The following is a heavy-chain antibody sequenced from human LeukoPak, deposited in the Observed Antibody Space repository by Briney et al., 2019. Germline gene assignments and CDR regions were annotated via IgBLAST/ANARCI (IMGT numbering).Heavy chain of an antibody. CDR2: IYPGDSDA. Sequence: AGESLKISCTGFGYSFATYWIGWVRQMPGKGLEWMGIIYPGDSDARYSPSLQGQVTISADKSIRTAYLQWSSLKASDTAIYYCARGGYSYGPFDYWGQGTLVTVSS. D-gene: IGHD5-18*01. J-gene: IGHJ4*02. CDR3: ARGGYSYGPFDY. CDR1: GYSFATYW. V-gene: IGHV5-51*01.